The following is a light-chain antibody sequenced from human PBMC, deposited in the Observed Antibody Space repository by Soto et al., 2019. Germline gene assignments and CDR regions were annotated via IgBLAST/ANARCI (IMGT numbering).Light chain of an antibody. CDR3: QQYNTYPVT. CDR2: EAS. CDR1: QGISTY. V-gene: IGKV1-16*01. J-gene: IGKJ3*01. Sequence: DIQMTQSPSSLSASVGDRVTITCRASQGISTYLAWFQQKPGKAPKSLIYEASSLQSGVPSRFSGSGSGTDFTLTINILQPEDFATYYCQQYNTYPVTFGPGTKVYI.